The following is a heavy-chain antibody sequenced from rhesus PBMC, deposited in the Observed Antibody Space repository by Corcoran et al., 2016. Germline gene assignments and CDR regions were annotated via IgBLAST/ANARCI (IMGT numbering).Heavy chain of an antibody. CDR2: IGGSRGST. D-gene: IGHD2-27*01. V-gene: IGHV4-127*01. J-gene: IGHJ4*01. Sequence: QVQLQESGPALVKPSETLSLTRAVSGYSIRRGYGRSWARQPPGKGLGWIGYIGGSRGSTNDNPSLKRRVTISKDTSKNQLSLKLSSVTAADTAVYYCARGCSGTYCYARSGFDYWGQGVLVTVSS. CDR3: ARGCSGTYCYARSGFDY. CDR1: GYSIRRGYG.